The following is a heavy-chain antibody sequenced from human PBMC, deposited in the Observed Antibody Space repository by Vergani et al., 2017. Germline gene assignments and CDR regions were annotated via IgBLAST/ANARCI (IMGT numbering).Heavy chain of an antibody. CDR1: GFTFNHYA. Sequence: EVQLLESGGDLVQPGGSLRLSCAASGFTFNHYAMNWVRQAPGKGLEWVSGIGGSGGSTYYAGSVKGRFTISRDSSKTTLYLQMNSLSAGDTAVYYCAKANPRNSGYDYLYYYHAMDVWGQGTTVTVSS. CDR2: IGGSGGST. CDR3: AKANPRNSGYDYLYYYHAMDV. D-gene: IGHD5-12*01. V-gene: IGHV3-23*01. J-gene: IGHJ6*02.